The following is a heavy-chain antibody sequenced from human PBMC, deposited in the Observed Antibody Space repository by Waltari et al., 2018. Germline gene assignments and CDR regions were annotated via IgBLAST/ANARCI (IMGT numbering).Heavy chain of an antibody. Sequence: QVQLQQWGAGLLKPSETLSLTCAVYGGSFSGYYWSWIRQPPGKGLEWIGEINHSGSTNYNPSLKSRVTISVDTSKNQFSPKLSSVTAADTAVYYCARGHRIGSWYNYWGQGTLVTVSS. CDR1: GGSFSGYY. CDR3: ARGHRIGSWYNY. CDR2: INHSGST. D-gene: IGHD6-13*01. J-gene: IGHJ4*02. V-gene: IGHV4-34*01.